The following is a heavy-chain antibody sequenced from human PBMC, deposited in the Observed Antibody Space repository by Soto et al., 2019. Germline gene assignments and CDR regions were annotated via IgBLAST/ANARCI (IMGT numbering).Heavy chain of an antibody. CDR1: GYTFTSYD. V-gene: IGHV1-8*01. CDR2: MNPNSGNI. Sequence: QVQLVQSGAEVKKPGASVKVSCKAAGYTFTSYDINWVRQATGQGLEWMGWMNPNSGNIGYAQKFQGRLTMTRTTSISTAYMELSSLRSEDTAVYYCAKESSTWSRYFDLWGRGTLVTVSS. J-gene: IGHJ2*01. CDR3: AKESSTWSRYFDL. D-gene: IGHD6-13*01.